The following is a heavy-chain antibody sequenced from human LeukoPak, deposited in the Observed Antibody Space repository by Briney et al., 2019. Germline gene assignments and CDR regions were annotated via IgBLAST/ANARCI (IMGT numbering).Heavy chain of an antibody. CDR2: INPNSGGT. J-gene: IGHJ4*02. V-gene: IGHV1-2*04. CDR3: ARGPPTYDSSGYSIDY. D-gene: IGHD3-22*01. CDR1: GYTFTGYY. Sequence: GASVKVSCKASGYTFTGYYMHWVRQAPGQGLEWMGWINPNSGGTNYAQKFQGWVTMTRDTSISTAYMELSRLRSDDTAVYYCARGPPTYDSSGYSIDYWGQGTLVTVSS.